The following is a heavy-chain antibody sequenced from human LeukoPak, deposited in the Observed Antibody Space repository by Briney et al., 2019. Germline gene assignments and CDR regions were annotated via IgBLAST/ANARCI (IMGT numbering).Heavy chain of an antibody. D-gene: IGHD4-17*01. CDR3: ARDRGPYGDYSFDP. J-gene: IGHJ5*02. Sequence: GGSLRLSCAASGFTLNTYWMNWVRQAPGKGLEWVANIKQDGSEKYYVDSVKGRFTISRDNAKNSLFLQMNSLRAEDTAVYYCARDRGPYGDYSFDPWGRGTLVTVSS. V-gene: IGHV3-7*05. CDR1: GFTLNTYW. CDR2: IKQDGSEK.